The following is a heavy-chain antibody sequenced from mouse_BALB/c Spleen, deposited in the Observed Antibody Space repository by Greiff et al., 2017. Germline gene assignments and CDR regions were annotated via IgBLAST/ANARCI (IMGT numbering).Heavy chain of an antibody. D-gene: IGHD3-3*01. J-gene: IGHJ1*01. CDR1: GYTFTSYW. CDR2: INPSNGRT. V-gene: IGHV1S81*02. Sequence: QVQLQQPGAELVKPGASVKLSCKASGYTFTSYWMHWVKQRPGQGLEWIGEINPSNGRTSYNEKFKSKATLTVDKSSSTAYMQLSSLTSEDSAVYYCARRGWDSWYFDVWGAGTTVTVSS. CDR3: ARRGWDSWYFDV.